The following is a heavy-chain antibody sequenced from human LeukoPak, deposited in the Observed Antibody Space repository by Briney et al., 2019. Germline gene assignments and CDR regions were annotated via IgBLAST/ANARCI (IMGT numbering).Heavy chain of an antibody. CDR3: ANDEYYYDSSGYAALAY. J-gene: IGHJ4*02. CDR1: GFTFSSYA. V-gene: IGHV3-23*01. CDR2: ISGSGGST. Sequence: GGSLRLFCAASGFTFSSYAMSWVRQAPGKGLEWVSAISGSGGSTYYADSVKGRFTISRDDSKNTLYLQMNSLRAEDTAVYYCANDEYYYDSSGYAALAYWGQGTLVTVSS. D-gene: IGHD3-22*01.